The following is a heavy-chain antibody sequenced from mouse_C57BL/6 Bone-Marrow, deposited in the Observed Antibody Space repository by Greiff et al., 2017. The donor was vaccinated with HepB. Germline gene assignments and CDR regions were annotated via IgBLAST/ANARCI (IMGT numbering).Heavy chain of an antibody. V-gene: IGHV1-81*01. Sequence: QVHVKQSGAELARPGASVKLSCKASGYTFTSYGISWVKQRTGQGLEWIGEIYPRSGNTYYNEKFKGKATLTADKSSSTAYMEIRSLTSEDSAVYFCARWRAYDGYYFDYWGQGTTLTVSS. CDR1: GYTFTSYG. D-gene: IGHD2-3*01. J-gene: IGHJ2*01. CDR2: IYPRSGNT. CDR3: ARWRAYDGYYFDY.